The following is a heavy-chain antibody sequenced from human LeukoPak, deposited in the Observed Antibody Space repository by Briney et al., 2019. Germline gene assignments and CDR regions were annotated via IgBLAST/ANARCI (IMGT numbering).Heavy chain of an antibody. CDR1: GGSFSGYY. Sequence: PSETLSLTCAVYGGSFSGYYWSWIRQPPVKGLEWIGYIYHSGITHYNPSLKSRVTISVDTSQNQFSLKLSSVTAADTAVYFCARLLRGEFRYGGYDFGAFNPWGQGTLVTVSS. D-gene: IGHD5-12*01. V-gene: IGHV4-59*08. CDR2: IYHSGIT. CDR3: ARLLRGEFRYGGYDFGAFNP. J-gene: IGHJ5*02.